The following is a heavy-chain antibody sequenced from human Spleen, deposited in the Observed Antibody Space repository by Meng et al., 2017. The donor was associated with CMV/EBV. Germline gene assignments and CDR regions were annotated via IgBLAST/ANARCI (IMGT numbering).Heavy chain of an antibody. CDR2: LLSDGSDK. V-gene: IGHV3-33*01. Sequence: GESLKISCAASGFNFSSYDMHWVRQAPGKGLELVAGLLSDGSDKQYVDSVKGRFTISRDNAKNSLYLQMNSLRAEDTAVYYWASDRYSSSWLPDYWGQGTLVTVSS. D-gene: IGHD6-13*01. J-gene: IGHJ4*02. CDR3: ASDRYSSSWLPDY. CDR1: GFNFSSYD.